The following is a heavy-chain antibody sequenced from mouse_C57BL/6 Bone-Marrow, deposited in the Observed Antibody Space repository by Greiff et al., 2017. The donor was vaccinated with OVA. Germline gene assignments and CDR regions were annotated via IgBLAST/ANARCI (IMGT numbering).Heavy chain of an antibody. CDR1: GFSFNTYA. J-gene: IGHJ1*03. CDR2: IRSKSNNYAT. Sequence: EVQVVESGGGLVQPKGSLKLSCAASGFSFNTYAMNWVRQAPGKGLEWVARIRSKSNNYATSYADSVKDRFIISRDDSESMLYLQMNNLKTENTAMYYCVRHERGQLRRYFEVWGTGTTVTVSS. CDR3: VRHERGQLRRYFEV. V-gene: IGHV10-1*01. D-gene: IGHD4-1*02.